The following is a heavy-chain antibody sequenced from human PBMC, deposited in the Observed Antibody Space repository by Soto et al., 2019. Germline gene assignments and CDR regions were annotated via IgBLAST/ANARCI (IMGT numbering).Heavy chain of an antibody. CDR2: TYYRSKWYN. V-gene: IGHV6-1*01. D-gene: IGHD5-18*01. Sequence: SQTLSLTCATSGDSVASNSAAWNWIRQSPSRGLEWLGRTYYRSKWYNDYAVSVKSRITINPDTSKKQFSLQLNSVTPEDTAVYYCARAGGDTAVVGGMDVWGQETTVTVSS. CDR3: ARAGGDTAVVGGMDV. CDR1: GDSVASNSAA. J-gene: IGHJ6*02.